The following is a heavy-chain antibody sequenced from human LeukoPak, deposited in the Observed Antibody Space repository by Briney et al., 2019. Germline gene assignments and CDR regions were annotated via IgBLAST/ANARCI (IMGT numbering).Heavy chain of an antibody. CDR2: IYYSGST. J-gene: IGHJ5*02. CDR3: ARHSSGYQGLNWFDP. Sequence: PSETLSLTCTVSGGSISSSSYYWGWIRQPPGKGLEWIGSIYYSGSTYYNPSLMSRVTISVDTSKNQFSLKLSSVTAADTAVYYCARHSSGYQGLNWFDPWGQGTLVTVSS. CDR1: GGSISSSSYY. D-gene: IGHD3-3*01. V-gene: IGHV4-39*01.